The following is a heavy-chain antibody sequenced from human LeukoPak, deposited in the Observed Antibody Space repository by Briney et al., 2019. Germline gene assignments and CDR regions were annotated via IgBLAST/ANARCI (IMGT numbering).Heavy chain of an antibody. CDR1: GGSFSGYY. Sequence: PSETLSLTCAVYGGSFSGYYWSWIRQPPGKGLEGIGEINHSGSTNYNPSLKSRVTISVDTSKNQFSLKLSSVTAADTAVYYCARVPRYSSSWYRPYYFDYWGRGTLVTVSS. V-gene: IGHV4-34*01. CDR2: INHSGST. J-gene: IGHJ4*02. CDR3: ARVPRYSSSWYRPYYFDY. D-gene: IGHD6-13*01.